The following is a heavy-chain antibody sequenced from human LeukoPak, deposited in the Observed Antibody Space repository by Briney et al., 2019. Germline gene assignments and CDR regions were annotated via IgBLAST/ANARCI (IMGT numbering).Heavy chain of an antibody. J-gene: IGHJ4*02. Sequence: ASVKVSCRASGYTFTGYYMHWVRQAPGQGLEWMGRINPNSGGTNYAQKFQGRVTMTRDTSISTAYMELSRLRSDDTAMYYCTRAGDSSGWFDYWGQGTLVTVSS. D-gene: IGHD6-19*01. CDR3: TRAGDSSGWFDY. V-gene: IGHV1-2*06. CDR1: GYTFTGYY. CDR2: INPNSGGT.